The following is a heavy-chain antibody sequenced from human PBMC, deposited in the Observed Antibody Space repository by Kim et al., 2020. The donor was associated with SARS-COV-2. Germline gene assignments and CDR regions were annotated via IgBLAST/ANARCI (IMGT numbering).Heavy chain of an antibody. CDR3: ARASPFRNYYYGMDV. J-gene: IGHJ6*02. V-gene: IGHV3-11*06. Sequence: GGSLRLSCAASGFTFSDYYMSWIRQAPGKGLEWVSYISSSSSYTNYADSVKGRFTISRDNAKNSLYLQMNSLRAEDTAVYYCARASPFRNYYYGMDVWGQGTTVTVSS. CDR1: GFTFSDYY. CDR2: ISSSSSYT.